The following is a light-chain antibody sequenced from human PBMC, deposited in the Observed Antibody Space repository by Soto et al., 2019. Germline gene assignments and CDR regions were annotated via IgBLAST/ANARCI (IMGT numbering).Light chain of an antibody. CDR2: FAS. CDR3: QHYNEWPLP. CDR1: QTVSNN. Sequence: ERVMTQFPATLSVSPGAKATLSCRASQTVSNNLAWYQQKPGQAPRRLIYFASTRATGVPARFSGSGSGIEFTLTISNLQSDDSAVYYFQHYNEWPLPFGGGTKLE. J-gene: IGKJ4*02. V-gene: IGKV3-15*01.